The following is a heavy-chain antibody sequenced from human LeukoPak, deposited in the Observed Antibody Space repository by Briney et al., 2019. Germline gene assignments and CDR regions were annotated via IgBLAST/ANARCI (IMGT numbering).Heavy chain of an antibody. CDR3: AKGLVGSTIAGFFDY. D-gene: IGHD1-26*01. CDR2: ISSSSYI. J-gene: IGHJ4*02. V-gene: IGHV3-21*04. CDR1: GFTFSSYS. Sequence: NPGGSLRLSCAASGFTFSSYSMNWVRQAPGKGLEWVSSISSSSYIYYADSVKGRFTISRDNAKNSLYLQMNSLRAEDMALYYCAKGLVGSTIAGFFDYWGQGTLVTVSS.